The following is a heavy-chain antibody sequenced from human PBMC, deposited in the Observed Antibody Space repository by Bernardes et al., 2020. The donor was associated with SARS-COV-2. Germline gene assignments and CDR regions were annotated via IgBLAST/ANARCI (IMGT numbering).Heavy chain of an antibody. CDR3: ARDSASTRFFL. V-gene: IGHV4-59*01. D-gene: IGHD2-15*01. CDR2: IHSSGST. CDR1: GDPIDKWY. Sequence: SESLSLTCTVSGDPIDKWYWSWLRQSPGKGLEWIGYIHSSGSTNYNPSLKSRVSISIDSSRTHFSLKLTSVSAADTAVYFCARDSASTRFFLWGQGLRVTGSS. J-gene: IGHJ4*02.